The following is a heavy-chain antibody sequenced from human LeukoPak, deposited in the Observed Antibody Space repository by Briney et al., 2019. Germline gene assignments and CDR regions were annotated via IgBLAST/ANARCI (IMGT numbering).Heavy chain of an antibody. J-gene: IGHJ4*02. V-gene: IGHV3-23*01. D-gene: IGHD2-21*02. Sequence: GGSLRLSCAASGFTFSSLAMSRVRQAPGKGLEWVSGISGSGGNTYYADSVKGRFTVSRDNSKNTLYVQMKSLRAEDTAVYYCAKDFVVVPGNVNYFDYWGQGTLVTVSS. CDR3: AKDFVVVPGNVNYFDY. CDR2: ISGSGGNT. CDR1: GFTFSSLA.